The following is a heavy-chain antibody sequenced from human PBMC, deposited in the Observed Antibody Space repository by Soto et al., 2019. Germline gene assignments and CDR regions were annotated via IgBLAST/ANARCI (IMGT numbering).Heavy chain of an antibody. V-gene: IGHV3-30-3*01. CDR3: AIGGRLRPFDY. Sequence: QVQLVESGGGVVQPGRSLRLSCAASGFTFSSYALHWVRQAPGKGLEWVAVISYDGSNKYNADSVKGRFTISRDNSKNTLYLQMNSLIAEHTAVYYCAIGGRLRPFDYWGQGTLVTVSS. J-gene: IGHJ4*02. CDR2: ISYDGSNK. CDR1: GFTFSSYA. D-gene: IGHD5-12*01.